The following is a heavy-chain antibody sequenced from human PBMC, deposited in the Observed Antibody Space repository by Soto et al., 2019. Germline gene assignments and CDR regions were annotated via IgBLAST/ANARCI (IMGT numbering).Heavy chain of an antibody. V-gene: IGHV3-53*01. J-gene: IGHJ3*02. CDR2: IYSDGST. D-gene: IGHD1-26*01. Sequence: SLRLSCAASGFTVSSNYINWVRQAPGKGLEWVSIIYSDGSTYYADSVKGRFTTSRDSSKNTLYLQMNSLRAEDTAVYYCARISGTYFDWAFDIWGQGTMVTVSS. CDR1: GFTVSSNY. CDR3: ARISGTYFDWAFDI.